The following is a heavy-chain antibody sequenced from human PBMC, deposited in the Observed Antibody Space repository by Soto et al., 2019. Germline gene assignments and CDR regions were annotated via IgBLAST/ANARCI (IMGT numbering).Heavy chain of an antibody. J-gene: IGHJ6*02. CDR2: ISAYNGNT. Sequence: GASVKVSSKASGYTFTSYGISWVRQAPGEGLEWMGWISAYNGNTNYAQKLQGRVTMTTDTSTSTAYMELRSLRSDDTAVYYCARDGSGGDYVFGMDVWGQGTTVTVSS. V-gene: IGHV1-18*01. D-gene: IGHD4-17*01. CDR1: GYTFTSYG. CDR3: ARDGSGGDYVFGMDV.